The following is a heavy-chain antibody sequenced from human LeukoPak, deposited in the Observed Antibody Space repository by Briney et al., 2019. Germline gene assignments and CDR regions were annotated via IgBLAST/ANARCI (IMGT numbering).Heavy chain of an antibody. CDR1: GYTLTSYD. Sequence: ASVKVSCKASGYTLTSYDINWVRQATGQGLEWMGWMNPNSGNTGYAQKFQGRVTMTRNTSISTAYMELSSLRSEDTAVYYCARGPRGYGSGSYPSPGYYGMDVWGQGTTVTVSS. D-gene: IGHD3-10*01. CDR3: ARGPRGYGSGSYPSPGYYGMDV. CDR2: MNPNSGNT. V-gene: IGHV1-8*01. J-gene: IGHJ6*02.